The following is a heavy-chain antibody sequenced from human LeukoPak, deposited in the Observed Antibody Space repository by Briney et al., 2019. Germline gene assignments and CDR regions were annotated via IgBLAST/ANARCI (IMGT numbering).Heavy chain of an antibody. Sequence: SETLSLTCTVSGGSISSDYWSWIRQPPGKGLEWIGYIHYSGSTNYNPSLESRITISMDTSKNQFSLRLSSVTAADTAVYYCARLYHDSSAYFLDYWGQGTLVTVSS. V-gene: IGHV4-59*08. D-gene: IGHD3-22*01. J-gene: IGHJ4*02. CDR2: IHYSGST. CDR3: ARLYHDSSAYFLDY. CDR1: GGSISSDY.